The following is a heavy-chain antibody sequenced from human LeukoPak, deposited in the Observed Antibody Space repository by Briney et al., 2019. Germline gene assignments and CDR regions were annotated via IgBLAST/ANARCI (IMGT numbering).Heavy chain of an antibody. Sequence: ASVKVSCKASGYTFTRNYMHWVRQAPGQGLEWMGIINPRGGSTTYAQKFQGRLTMTRDTSTSTVYMELSSLRSEDTAVYYCAREDADYTFSFDFWGQGTRVTVSS. D-gene: IGHD4-17*01. CDR3: AREDADYTFSFDF. CDR2: INPRGGST. V-gene: IGHV1-46*01. J-gene: IGHJ4*02. CDR1: GYTFTRNY.